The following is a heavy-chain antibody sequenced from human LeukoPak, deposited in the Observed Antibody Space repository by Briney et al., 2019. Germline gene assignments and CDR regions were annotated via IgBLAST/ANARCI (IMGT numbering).Heavy chain of an antibody. CDR2: IRYHGSDK. D-gene: IGHD6-13*01. CDR3: AKDRMHGAAAGYFDY. Sequence: GGSLRLSCAASGFTVSNNYVAWVRQAPGKGLEWVAFIRYHGSDKYYADSVKGRFTISRDNSENTLYLQMNSLRAEDTAVYYCAKDRMHGAAAGYFDYWGQGTLVTVSS. V-gene: IGHV3-30*02. CDR1: GFTVSNNY. J-gene: IGHJ4*02.